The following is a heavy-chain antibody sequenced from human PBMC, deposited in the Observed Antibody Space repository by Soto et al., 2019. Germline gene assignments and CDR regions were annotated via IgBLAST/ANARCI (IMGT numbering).Heavy chain of an antibody. CDR3: ARILGYCSSTSCPYYYYYYGMDV. CDR1: GGSFSGYY. CDR2: INHSGST. V-gene: IGHV4-34*01. D-gene: IGHD2-2*01. Sequence: SETLSLTCAVYGGSFSGYYWSWIRQPPGKGLEWIGEINHSGSTNYNPSLKSRVTISVDTSKNQFSLKLSSVTAADTAVYYCARILGYCSSTSCPYYYYYYGMDVWGQGTTVTVSS. J-gene: IGHJ6*02.